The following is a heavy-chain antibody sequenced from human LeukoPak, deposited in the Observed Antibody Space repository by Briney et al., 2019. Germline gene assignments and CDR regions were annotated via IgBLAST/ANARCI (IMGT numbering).Heavy chain of an antibody. CDR2: INPNSGGT. D-gene: IGHD2-21*02. CDR1: GYTFTGYY. J-gene: IGHJ1*01. Sequence: ASVKVSCKASGYTFTGYYMHWGRQAPGQGLEWMGWINPNSGGTNYAQKFQGRVTITADKSTSTAYMELSSLRSEDTAVYYCARWGEYCGGDCHLSAEYFQHWGQGTLVTVSS. CDR3: ARWGEYCGGDCHLSAEYFQH. V-gene: IGHV1-2*02.